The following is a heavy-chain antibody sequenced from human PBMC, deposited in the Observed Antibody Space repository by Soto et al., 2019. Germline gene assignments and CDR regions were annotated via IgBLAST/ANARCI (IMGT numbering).Heavy chain of an antibody. CDR2: IYYTGST. J-gene: IGHJ4*02. D-gene: IGHD3-22*01. CDR1: GGSISSYS. Sequence: SETLSLTCTVSGGSISSYSWSWIRQPPGKGLEWIGYIYYTGSTNYIPSLKSRVTISVDTSKNQFSLKLSSVTAADTAVYYCARHSYYYDSSGYYYVHYFDYWGQGTLVTVSS. V-gene: IGHV4-59*08. CDR3: ARHSYYYDSSGYYYVHYFDY.